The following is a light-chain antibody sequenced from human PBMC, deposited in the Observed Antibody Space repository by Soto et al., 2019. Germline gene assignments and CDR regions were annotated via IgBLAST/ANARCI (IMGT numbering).Light chain of an antibody. V-gene: IGLV1-47*01. CDR2: RDN. CDR1: TSNIGTNY. Sequence: QSALTQPPSASGTPGQRVTISCSGSTSNIGTNYVNWYQQLPGTAPKLLIYRDNERPSGVPDRFSGSKSDTSASLAISGLRSEDEADYYCATWDDSLRVFGGGTKVTVL. CDR3: ATWDDSLRV. J-gene: IGLJ3*02.